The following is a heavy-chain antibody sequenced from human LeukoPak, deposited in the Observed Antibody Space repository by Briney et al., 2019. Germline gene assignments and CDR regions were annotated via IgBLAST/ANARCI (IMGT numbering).Heavy chain of an antibody. V-gene: IGHV3-64D*06. CDR2: ISSNGGNT. D-gene: IGHD2-15*01. J-gene: IGHJ4*02. CDR3: VSGRDFSCGGGNCYFDY. CDR1: GFTFSRHT. Sequence: GGSLRLSCSASGFTFSRHTMHWVRQAPGKGLEYVSAISSNGGNTYYADSVKGRFSISRDHSKNTLYLQMTSLRADDTALYYCVSGRDFSCGGGNCYFDYWGQGTLVTVSS.